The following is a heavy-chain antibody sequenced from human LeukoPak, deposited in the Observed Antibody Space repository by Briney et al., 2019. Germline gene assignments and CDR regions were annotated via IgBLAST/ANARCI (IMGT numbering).Heavy chain of an antibody. V-gene: IGHV4-61*01. CDR1: GGSVSGGSYY. CDR3: ARAPNNYGKFDY. J-gene: IGHJ4*02. CDR2: IYYSGST. D-gene: IGHD3-10*01. Sequence: SETLSLTCTVPGGSVSGGSYYWSWIRQPPGKGLEWIGYIYYSGSTNYNPSLKSRVTISVDTSKNQFSLKLSSVTAADTAVYYCARAPNNYGKFDYWGQGTLVTVSS.